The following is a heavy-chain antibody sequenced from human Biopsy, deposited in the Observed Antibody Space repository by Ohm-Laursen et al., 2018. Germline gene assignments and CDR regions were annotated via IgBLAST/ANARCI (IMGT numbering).Heavy chain of an antibody. D-gene: IGHD6-6*01. CDR2: ISETSSHI. V-gene: IGHV3-21*01. J-gene: IGHJ6*02. CDR3: ARDSSRRAREGGMDV. Sequence: SLRLSCAAFGFSVSSYDVNWVRQAPGKGLEWISYISETSSHIYDADSVRGRFTVARDIAKNSLYLQLNSLRVEDTAVYYCARDSSRRAREGGMDVWGQGTTVTVSS. CDR1: GFSVSSYD.